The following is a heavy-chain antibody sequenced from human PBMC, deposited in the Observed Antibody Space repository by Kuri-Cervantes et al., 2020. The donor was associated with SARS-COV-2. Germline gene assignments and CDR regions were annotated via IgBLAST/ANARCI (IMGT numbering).Heavy chain of an antibody. CDR2: INHSGST. J-gene: IGHJ3*02. CDR1: GGSFGGYY. CDR3: AKDLGGYDRGAFDI. D-gene: IGHD5-12*01. Sequence: ESLKISCAVYGGSFGGYYWSWIRQPPGKGLEWIGEINHSGSTNYNPSLKSRVTISVDTSKNQFSLKLSSVTAADTAVYYCAKDLGGYDRGAFDIWGQGTMVTVSS. V-gene: IGHV4-34*01.